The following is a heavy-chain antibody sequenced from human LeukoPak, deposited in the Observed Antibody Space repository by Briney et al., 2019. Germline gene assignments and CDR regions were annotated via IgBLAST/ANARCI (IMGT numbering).Heavy chain of an antibody. V-gene: IGHV5-51*01. D-gene: IGHD2-2*01. Sequence: GESLKISCKGSGYSFTSYWIGWVRQMPGNGLEWMGIIYPGDSDTRYSPSFQGQVTISADKSISTAYLQWSSLKASDTAMYYCARHRGGDCSSTSCYGGGDYWGQGTLVTVSS. CDR3: ARHRGGDCSSTSCYGGGDY. J-gene: IGHJ4*02. CDR2: IYPGDSDT. CDR1: GYSFTSYW.